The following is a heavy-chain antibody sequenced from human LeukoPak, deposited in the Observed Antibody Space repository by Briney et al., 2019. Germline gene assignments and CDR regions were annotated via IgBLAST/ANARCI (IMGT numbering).Heavy chain of an antibody. CDR3: AKLNTLTYHDILTSWAFDI. CDR2: ISGSGGST. J-gene: IGHJ3*02. CDR1: GFTFSSYA. Sequence: PGGSLRLSCAASGFTFSSYAMSWVRQAPGKGLEWVSAISGSGGSTYYADSVKGRFTISRDNSKNTLYLQMNSLRAEDTAVYYCAKLNTLTYHDILTSWAFDIWGQGTMVTVSS. D-gene: IGHD3-9*01. V-gene: IGHV3-23*01.